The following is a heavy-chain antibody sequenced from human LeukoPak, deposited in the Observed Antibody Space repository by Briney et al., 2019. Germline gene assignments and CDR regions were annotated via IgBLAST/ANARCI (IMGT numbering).Heavy chain of an antibody. D-gene: IGHD3-22*01. J-gene: IGHJ4*02. CDR2: THADAIHGNNK. Sequence: GGSLRLSCAASGFPFSTYGLHWVRQAPGKGLEWVAVTHADAIHGNNKYYADSVKGRFTISRDHSKNTFYLQMGSLRAEDTAVYFCVTGGGYYYDHWGQGTLVIVSS. CDR1: GFPFSTYG. V-gene: IGHV3-30*02. CDR3: VTGGGYYYDH.